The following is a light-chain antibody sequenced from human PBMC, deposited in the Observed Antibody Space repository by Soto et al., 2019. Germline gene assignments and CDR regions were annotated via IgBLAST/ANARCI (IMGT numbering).Light chain of an antibody. J-gene: IGLJ1*01. CDR1: SSDVGIYNY. CDR3: SSYSISTAYL. Sequence: QSALTQPASVSGSPGQSIAISCTGSSSDVGIYNYVSWYQQHPGKVPKLMVFEVNNRPSGVSYRFSGSKSGNTASLTISGLQAEDEADYFCSSYSISTAYLFGTGTKVTVL. V-gene: IGLV2-14*01. CDR2: EVN.